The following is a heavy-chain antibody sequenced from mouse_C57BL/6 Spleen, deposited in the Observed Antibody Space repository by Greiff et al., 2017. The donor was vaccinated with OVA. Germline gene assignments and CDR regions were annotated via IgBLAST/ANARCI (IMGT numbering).Heavy chain of an antibody. J-gene: IGHJ2*01. D-gene: IGHD2-4*01. CDR3: AREAYDYDGVDY. CDR1: GYTFPSYW. V-gene: IGHV1-52*01. Sequence: QVQLQQPGAELVRPGSSVKLSCKASGYTFPSYWMHWVKQRPIQGLEWIGNIDPSDSETHYNQKFKDKATLTVDKSSSTAYMQLSSLTSEDSAVYYCAREAYDYDGVDYWGQGTTLTVSS. CDR2: IDPSDSET.